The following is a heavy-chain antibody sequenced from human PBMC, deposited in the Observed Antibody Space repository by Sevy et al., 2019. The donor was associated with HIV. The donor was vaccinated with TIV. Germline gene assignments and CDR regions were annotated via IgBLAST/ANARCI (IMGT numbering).Heavy chain of an antibody. CDR2: ISAYNGNT. D-gene: IGHD3-16*02. CDR3: ARVSTFGGVIANYYFDY. Sequence: ASVKVSCKASGYTFTSYGISWVRQAPGQGLEWMGWISAYNGNTNYAQKLQGRVTMTTDTSTRTAYMELRSLRSDDTAVYYCARVSTFGGVIANYYFDYWGQGTLVTVSS. V-gene: IGHV1-18*04. CDR1: GYTFTSYG. J-gene: IGHJ4*02.